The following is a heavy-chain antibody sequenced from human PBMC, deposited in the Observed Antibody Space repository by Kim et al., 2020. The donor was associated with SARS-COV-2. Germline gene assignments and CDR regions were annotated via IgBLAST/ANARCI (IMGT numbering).Heavy chain of an antibody. J-gene: IGHJ5*02. D-gene: IGHD4-17*01. CDR3: ARNQLIYGDYGS. Sequence: YYADSVKGRFTISRDNAKNSLYLQMNSLRAEDTAVYYCARNQLIYGDYGSWGQGTLVTVSS. V-gene: IGHV3-48*03.